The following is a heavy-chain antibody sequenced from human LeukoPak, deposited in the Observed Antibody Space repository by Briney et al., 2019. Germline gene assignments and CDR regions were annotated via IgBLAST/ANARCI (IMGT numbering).Heavy chain of an antibody. CDR2: INPDGGGT. CDR3: ATWGYCTRTSCYGVRALDI. J-gene: IGHJ3*02. Sequence: ASVKVSCKASGYTFIHYYIHWVRQAPGQGLGWMGWINPDGGGTNYAQKFQGRVTMTRDTSIRTAYMELSRLRSDDTAFYYCATWGYCTRTSCYGVRALDIWGQGTMVTVSS. V-gene: IGHV1-2*02. CDR1: GYTFIHYY. D-gene: IGHD2-2*01.